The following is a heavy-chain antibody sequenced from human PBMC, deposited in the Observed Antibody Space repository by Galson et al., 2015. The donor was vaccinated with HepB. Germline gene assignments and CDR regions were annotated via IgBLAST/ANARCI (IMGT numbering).Heavy chain of an antibody. V-gene: IGHV4-4*02. J-gene: IGHJ4*02. Sequence: ETLSLTCAVSGVSINSGYWWTWVRQPPGKGLEWIGEMHHSGGSNYNPSLASRVTISFDKSRNQFSLNLNSVTAADTAIYYCAYSSGWWRIADWGQGTLVIVSS. CDR2: MHHSGGS. CDR1: GVSINSGYW. CDR3: AYSSGWWRIAD. D-gene: IGHD6-13*01.